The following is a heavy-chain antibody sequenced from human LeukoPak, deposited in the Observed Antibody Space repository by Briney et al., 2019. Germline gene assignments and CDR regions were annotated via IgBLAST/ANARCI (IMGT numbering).Heavy chain of an antibody. D-gene: IGHD3-10*01. CDR3: AGSSSGSYSGAFDI. CDR2: ISGNGFST. V-gene: IGHV3-64*01. CDR1: GFTFSHYA. Sequence: GGSLRLSCAVSGFTFSHYAIIWVRQPPGRGLEYVSAISGNGFSTYYANSVKGRFTISRDNSKNTLSLQMNSLRAGDTAVYYCAGSSSGSYSGAFDIWGQGTMVTVSS. J-gene: IGHJ3*02.